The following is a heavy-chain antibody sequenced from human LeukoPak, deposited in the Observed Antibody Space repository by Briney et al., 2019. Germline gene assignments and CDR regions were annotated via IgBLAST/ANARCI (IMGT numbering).Heavy chain of an antibody. V-gene: IGHV1-18*01. Sequence: ASVKVSCKASGYTFTSYGISWVRQAPGQGLEWMGWISAYNGNTNYAQKLQGRVTMTTDTSTSTAYMELRSLRSDDTAVYYCANIKLGYCSGGSCFGGTDVWGQGTTVTVSS. CDR1: GYTFTSYG. J-gene: IGHJ6*02. CDR2: ISAYNGNT. D-gene: IGHD2-15*01. CDR3: ANIKLGYCSGGSCFGGTDV.